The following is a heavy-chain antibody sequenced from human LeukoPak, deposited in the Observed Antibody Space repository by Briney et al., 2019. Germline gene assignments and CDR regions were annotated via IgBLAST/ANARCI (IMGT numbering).Heavy chain of an antibody. CDR1: GFPFSIYN. V-gene: IGHV3-30-3*01. J-gene: IGHJ4*02. CDR2: ISYDERNK. Sequence: GGSLRLSCAASGFPFSIYNIHWVRQAPGKGLEWVAVISYDERNKYYADSVKGRFTISRDSSTNTLYLQMNSLRGEDTAVYCCAREYTSGWYDYWGQGTLVTVSS. CDR3: AREYTSGWYDY. D-gene: IGHD6-19*01.